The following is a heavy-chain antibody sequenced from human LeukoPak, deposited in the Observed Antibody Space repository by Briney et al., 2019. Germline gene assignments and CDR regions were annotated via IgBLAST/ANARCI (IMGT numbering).Heavy chain of an antibody. CDR3: ARDYYYDSSGYSTYYFDY. D-gene: IGHD3-22*01. CDR2: IYYSGIT. J-gene: IGHJ4*02. V-gene: IGHV4-39*01. Sequence: SETLSLTCTVSGGSISSSSYYWGWIRQPPGKGLEWIGSIYYSGITYYNPSLKSRVTISVDTSKNQFSLKLSSVTAADTAVYYCARDYYYDSSGYSTYYFDYWGQGTLVTVSS. CDR1: GGSISSSSYY.